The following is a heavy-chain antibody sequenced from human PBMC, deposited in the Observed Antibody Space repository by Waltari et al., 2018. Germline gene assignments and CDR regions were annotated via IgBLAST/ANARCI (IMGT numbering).Heavy chain of an antibody. V-gene: IGHV4-59*01. CDR3: ARDRRPWNPYFDY. D-gene: IGHD1-1*01. CDR1: GGSISSYY. J-gene: IGHJ4*02. CDR2: IYYSGST. Sequence: QVQLQESGPGLVKPSETLSLTCTVSGGSISSYYWSWIRQSPGKGLEWIGYIYYSGSTNYNPSLKSRVTISVDTSKNQFSLKLSSVTAADTAVYYCARDRRPWNPYFDYWGQGTLVTVSS.